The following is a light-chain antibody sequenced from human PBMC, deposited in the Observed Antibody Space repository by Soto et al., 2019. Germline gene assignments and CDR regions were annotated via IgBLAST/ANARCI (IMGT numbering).Light chain of an antibody. CDR1: SSNIGSSY. Sequence: QSVLTQPPSASGTPGQRVTISCSGSSSNIGSSYVYWYRQLPGTAPKLLIYRNNQRPSGVPDRFSGSKSGTSASLAISGLRSEDEADYYRAAWDDSLSGPWVFGGGTKLTVL. CDR3: AAWDDSLSGPWV. J-gene: IGLJ3*02. CDR2: RNN. V-gene: IGLV1-47*01.